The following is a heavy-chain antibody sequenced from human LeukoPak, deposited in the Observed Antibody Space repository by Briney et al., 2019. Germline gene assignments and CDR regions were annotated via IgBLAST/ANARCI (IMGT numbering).Heavy chain of an antibody. Sequence: SETLSLTCAVYGGSFSGYYWSWIRQHPGKGLEWIGYIYYSGSTYYNPSLKSRVTISVDTSKNQFSLKLSSVTAADTAVYYCASSIISNVLLWFGERNYYGMDVWGQGTTVTVSS. D-gene: IGHD3-10*01. CDR3: ASSIISNVLLWFGERNYYGMDV. CDR1: GGSFSGYY. V-gene: IGHV4-31*11. J-gene: IGHJ6*02. CDR2: IYYSGST.